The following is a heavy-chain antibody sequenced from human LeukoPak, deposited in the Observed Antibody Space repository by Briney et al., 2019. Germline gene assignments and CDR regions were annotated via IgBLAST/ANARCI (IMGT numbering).Heavy chain of an antibody. CDR2: ISSSGSTI. J-gene: IGHJ4*02. Sequence: GGSLRLSCAASGFTFSSYEMNWVRQAPGKGLEGVSYISSSGSTIYYADSVKGRFTISRDNAKNSLYLQMNSLRAEDTAVYYCARIGGGSGLDYWGQGTLVTVSS. CDR1: GFTFSSYE. D-gene: IGHD2-15*01. V-gene: IGHV3-48*03. CDR3: ARIGGGSGLDY.